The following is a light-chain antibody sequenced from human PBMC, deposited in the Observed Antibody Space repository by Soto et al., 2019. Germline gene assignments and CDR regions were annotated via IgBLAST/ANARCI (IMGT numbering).Light chain of an antibody. CDR3: QQYYSVPPHT. Sequence: DIVMTQSPDSLAVSLGERATINCKSSQSVLYSSNNKNYLAWYQQKPGQPPKLLIYWASTRESGVPDRFSGSGSGTDFTLTISSLQAEDVAVYYCQQYYSVPPHTFGQGTKLEI. J-gene: IGKJ2*01. V-gene: IGKV4-1*01. CDR2: WAS. CDR1: QSVLYSSNNKNY.